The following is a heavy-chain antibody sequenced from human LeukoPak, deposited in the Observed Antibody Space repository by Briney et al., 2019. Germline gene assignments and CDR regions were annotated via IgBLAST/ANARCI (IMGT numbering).Heavy chain of an antibody. CDR2: ISAYNGNT. J-gene: IGHJ6*03. CDR1: GYTFTSYG. Sequence: ASVKVSCKASGYTFTSYGISWVRQAPGQGLEWMGWISAYNGNTNYAQRLQGRVTMTTDTSTSTAYMELRSLGSDDTAVYYCARDYYGSGSYHYYYYYYMDVWGKGTTVTVSS. D-gene: IGHD3-10*01. CDR3: ARDYYGSGSYHYYYYYYMDV. V-gene: IGHV1-18*01.